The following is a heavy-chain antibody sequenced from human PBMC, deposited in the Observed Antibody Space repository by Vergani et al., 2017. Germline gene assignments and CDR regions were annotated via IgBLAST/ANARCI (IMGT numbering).Heavy chain of an antibody. V-gene: IGHV4-4*07. J-gene: IGHJ3*02. CDR3: ARDHDYYDSSGSDAFDI. D-gene: IGHD3-22*01. Sequence: QVQLQESGPGLVKPSETLSLTCTVSGGSISSYYWSWIRQPAGKGLEWIGRIYTSGSTYYNPSLKSRVTISVDTSKNQFSLKLSSVTAADTAVYYCARDHDYYDSSGSDAFDIWGQGTMVTVSS. CDR1: GGSISSYY. CDR2: IYTSGST.